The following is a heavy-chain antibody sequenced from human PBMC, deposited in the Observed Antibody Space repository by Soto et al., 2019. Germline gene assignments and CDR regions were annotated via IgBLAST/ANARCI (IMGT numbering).Heavy chain of an antibody. D-gene: IGHD3-10*01. J-gene: IGHJ4*02. V-gene: IGHV4-59*08. Sequence: SETLSLTCTVSGGSISSYYWSWIRQPPGKGLEWIGEINHGGSTNYNPSLKSRVTISVDTSKNQFSLKLSSMTAEDTAVYSCASYGSGSYSFVYWGQGTLVTVSS. CDR2: INHGGST. CDR1: GGSISSYY. CDR3: ASYGSGSYSFVY.